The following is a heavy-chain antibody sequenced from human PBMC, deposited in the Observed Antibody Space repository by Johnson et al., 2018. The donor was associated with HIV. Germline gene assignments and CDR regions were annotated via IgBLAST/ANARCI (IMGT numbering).Heavy chain of an antibody. V-gene: IGHV3-30*03. CDR3: ARRVALIYSFDI. D-gene: IGHD2-21*01. CDR1: GFTFSDYY. Sequence: VQLVESGGGLVKPGGSLRLSCAASGFTFSDYYMSWIRQAPGKGLEWVAVISYDGSNKYYADSVKGRFTISRDNSKNTLYLQMNSLRPEDTALYYCARRVALIYSFDIWGQGTMVAVSS. J-gene: IGHJ3*02. CDR2: ISYDGSNK.